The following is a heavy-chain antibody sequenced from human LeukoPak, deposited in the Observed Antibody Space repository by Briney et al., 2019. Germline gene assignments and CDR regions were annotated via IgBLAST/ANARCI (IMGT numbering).Heavy chain of an antibody. J-gene: IGHJ4*02. CDR3: ARVGPTSYFDY. Sequence: ASVKVSCKASGYTFTDYYVHWVQQAPGQRLEWMGRVNPDTGGTNYAQKFQSRVTMTRDTSINTAYMELSRLTPDDTAIYYCARVGPTSYFDYWGQGTLVTVSS. V-gene: IGHV1-2*06. CDR2: VNPDTGGT. CDR1: GYTFTDYY.